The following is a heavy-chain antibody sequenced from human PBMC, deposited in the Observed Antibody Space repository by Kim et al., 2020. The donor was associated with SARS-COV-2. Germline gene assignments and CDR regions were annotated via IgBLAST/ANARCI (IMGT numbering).Heavy chain of an antibody. CDR3: AKDIFRVVPYFYYYYGIDV. CDR2: ISGDGDST. D-gene: IGHD2-2*01. Sequence: GGSLRLSCAASGFTFDDYAIHWVRQAPGKGLEWVSLISGDGDSTYYADSVKGRFTISRDNSKNSLYLQMNSLRTEDTALYYCAKDIFRVVPYFYYYYGIDVWGQGTTVTVSS. J-gene: IGHJ6*02. CDR1: GFTFDDYA. V-gene: IGHV3-43*02.